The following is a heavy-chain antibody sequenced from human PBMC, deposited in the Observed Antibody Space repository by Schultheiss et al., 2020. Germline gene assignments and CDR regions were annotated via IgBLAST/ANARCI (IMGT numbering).Heavy chain of an antibody. Sequence: GGSQRLSCAASGFTFSSYAMHWVRQAPGKGLEWVAVISYDGSNKYYADSVKGRFTISRDNSKNTLYLQMNSLRAEDTAVYYCARVPTYYDFWSNFDYWGQGTLVTVSS. CDR3: ARVPTYYDFWSNFDY. V-gene: IGHV3-30*01. CDR2: ISYDGSNK. D-gene: IGHD3-3*01. J-gene: IGHJ4*02. CDR1: GFTFSSYA.